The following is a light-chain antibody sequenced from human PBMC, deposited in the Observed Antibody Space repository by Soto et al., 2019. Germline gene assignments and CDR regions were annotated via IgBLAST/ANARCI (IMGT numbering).Light chain of an antibody. Sequence: EIVMTQSPATLSVSPGERATLSCRASQSVTSSYVAWYKQKPGQAPRLLIYGASSRATGIPDRFSGRGSGTGFTLTINRLEPEDFAVYYCQQYGSSPNTFGQGTRLEIK. V-gene: IGKV3-20*01. J-gene: IGKJ5*01. CDR2: GAS. CDR3: QQYGSSPNT. CDR1: QSVTSSY.